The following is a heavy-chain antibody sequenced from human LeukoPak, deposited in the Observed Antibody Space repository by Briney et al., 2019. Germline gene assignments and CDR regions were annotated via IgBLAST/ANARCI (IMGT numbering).Heavy chain of an antibody. CDR3: ARGRYYGDYIDY. D-gene: IGHD4-17*01. CDR2: VHYAEGS. Sequence: PSETLSLTCLVSGGSIYSSYWSWIRQSPGKGLEWIGYVHYAEGSYYNPSLKSRVTLSVDTSKNQFSLRLNSVTAADTAVYYCARGRYYGDYIDYWGQGALVTVSS. CDR1: GGSIYSSY. J-gene: IGHJ4*02. V-gene: IGHV4-59*01.